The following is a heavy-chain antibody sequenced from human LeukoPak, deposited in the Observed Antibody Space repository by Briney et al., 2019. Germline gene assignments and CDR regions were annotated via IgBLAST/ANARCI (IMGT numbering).Heavy chain of an antibody. V-gene: IGHV5-51*01. CDR2: IYPGDSDT. J-gene: IGHJ4*03. CDR3: ATLPATSSGSYTFDY. D-gene: IGHD1-26*01. CDR1: GYSFTSYW. Sequence: GESLKISCKGSGYSFTSYWIGWVRQMPGKGLEWMGIIYPGDSDTRYSPSFQGQVTISADKSISTAYLQWSSLKASDTAMYYCATLPATSSGSYTFDYWGQGTTVTVSS.